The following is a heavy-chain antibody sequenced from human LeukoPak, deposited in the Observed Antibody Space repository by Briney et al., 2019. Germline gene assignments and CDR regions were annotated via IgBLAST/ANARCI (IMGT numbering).Heavy chain of an antibody. Sequence: SETLSLTCTVSGGSISSYYWSWIRQPAGKGLEWIGRIYTSGSTNYNPSLKSRVTMSVDTSKNQFSLKLSSVTAEDTAVYYCARGGGYCSSTSCYNNWFDPWGQGTLVTASS. CDR1: GGSISSYY. D-gene: IGHD2-2*02. CDR2: IYTSGST. V-gene: IGHV4-4*07. J-gene: IGHJ5*02. CDR3: ARGGGYCSSTSCYNNWFDP.